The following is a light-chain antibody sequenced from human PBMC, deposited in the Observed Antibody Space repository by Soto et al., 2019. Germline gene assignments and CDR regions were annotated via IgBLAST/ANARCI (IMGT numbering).Light chain of an antibody. Sequence: QSALTQPASVSGSPGQSITISCTGTSSDVGSYNLVSWYQQHPGKAPKLMIYEGSKRPSGVSNRFSGSKSGNTASLTISGLQAEDEADYSCCSYAGSSTFVFGGGTKLTLL. CDR1: SSDVGSYNL. J-gene: IGLJ3*02. V-gene: IGLV2-23*03. CDR2: EGS. CDR3: CSYAGSSTFV.